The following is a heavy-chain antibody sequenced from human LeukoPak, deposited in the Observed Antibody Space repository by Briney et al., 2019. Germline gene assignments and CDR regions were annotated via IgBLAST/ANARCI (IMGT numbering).Heavy chain of an antibody. CDR1: GGSFSGYY. Sequence: SETLSLTCAVYGGSFSGYYWSWIRQPPGKGLEWIGETNHSGSTNYNPSLKSRVTISVDTSKNQFSLKLSSVTAADTAVYYGARRLGRKFGERFYYYHYMDVWGKGTTVTISS. CDR3: ARRLGRKFGERFYYYHYMDV. CDR2: TNHSGST. J-gene: IGHJ6*03. V-gene: IGHV4-34*01. D-gene: IGHD3-10*01.